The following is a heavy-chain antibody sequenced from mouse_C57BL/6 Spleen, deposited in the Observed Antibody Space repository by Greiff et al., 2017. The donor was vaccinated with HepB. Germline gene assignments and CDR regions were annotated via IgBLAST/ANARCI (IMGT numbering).Heavy chain of an antibody. Sequence: VKLMESGAELVRPGASVTLSCKASGYTFTDYEMHWVKQTPVHGLEWIGAIDPETGGTAYNQKFKGKAILTADKSSSTAYMELRSLTSEDSAVYYCTRSYYYGGAFAYWGQGTLVTVSA. J-gene: IGHJ3*01. CDR2: IDPETGGT. CDR3: TRSYYYGGAFAY. CDR1: GYTFTDYE. V-gene: IGHV1-15*01. D-gene: IGHD1-1*01.